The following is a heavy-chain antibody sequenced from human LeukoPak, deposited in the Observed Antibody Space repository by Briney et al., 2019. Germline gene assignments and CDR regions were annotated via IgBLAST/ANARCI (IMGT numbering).Heavy chain of an antibody. V-gene: IGHV3-30*14. D-gene: IGHD6-19*01. Sequence: PGGSLRLSCAASGFTFSNYAIHWVRQAPGEGLEWVAVISYDGSNKYYADSVKGRFTTSRDNSKNTLYLQMNSLRAEDTAVYYCARGTVAGMGYWGQGTLVTVSS. CDR3: ARGTVAGMGY. CDR2: ISYDGSNK. J-gene: IGHJ4*02. CDR1: GFTFSNYA.